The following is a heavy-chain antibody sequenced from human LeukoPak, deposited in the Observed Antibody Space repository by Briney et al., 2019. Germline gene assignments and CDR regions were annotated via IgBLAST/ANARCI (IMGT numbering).Heavy chain of an antibody. Sequence: PGGSLRLSCAASAFTLIDYYMTWVRQAPGKGLEWVSVTYTDGSTYYADSVKGRFTISRDSSKNTLYLQMNSLRAEDTAVYYCASRSGSYAIDYWGQGTLVTVSS. CDR2: TYTDGST. V-gene: IGHV3-66*01. CDR1: AFTLIDYY. J-gene: IGHJ4*02. D-gene: IGHD1-26*01. CDR3: ASRSGSYAIDY.